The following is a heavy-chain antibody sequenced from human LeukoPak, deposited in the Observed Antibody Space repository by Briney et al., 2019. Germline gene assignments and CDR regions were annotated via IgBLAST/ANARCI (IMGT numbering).Heavy chain of an antibody. CDR2: INHSGST. CDR1: GGSFSGYY. J-gene: IGHJ4*02. D-gene: IGHD3-16*01. V-gene: IGHV4-34*01. CDR3: ASYDYDFSL. Sequence: SETLSLTCGVYGGSFSGYYWSWIRQPPGKGLEWIGEINHSGSTNYNPSLKSRVTISVDTSKNQFSLKLSSVTAADTAVYYCASYDYDFSLWGQGTLVTLSS.